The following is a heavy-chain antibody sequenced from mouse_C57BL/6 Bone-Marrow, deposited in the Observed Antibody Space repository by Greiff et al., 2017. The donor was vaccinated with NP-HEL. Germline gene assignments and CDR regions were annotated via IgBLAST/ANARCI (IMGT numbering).Heavy chain of an antibody. V-gene: IGHV1-42*01. CDR1: GYSFTGYY. CDR2: INPSTGGT. J-gene: IGHJ3*01. D-gene: IGHD2-4*01. Sequence: VQLQQSGPELVKPGASVKISCKASGYSFTGYYMNWVKQSPEKSLEWIGEINPSTGGTTYNQKFKAKATLTVDKSSSTAYMQLKSLTSEDSAVYYCARFRLRRAYWGQGTLVTVSA. CDR3: ARFRLRRAY.